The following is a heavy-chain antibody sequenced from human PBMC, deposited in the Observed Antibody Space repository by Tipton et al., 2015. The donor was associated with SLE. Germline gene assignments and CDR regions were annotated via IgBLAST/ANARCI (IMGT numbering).Heavy chain of an antibody. Sequence: TLSLTCTVSGGSISTYYWSWIRQPPGKGLEWIGYISYSGSTHYSPSLKSRVTISPDTSKNQFSLRLSSVTAADTAVYYCASLPQGYCSTINCSPRMDVWGKGTTVTVSS. CDR3: ASLPQGYCSTINCSPRMDV. D-gene: IGHD2-2*01. V-gene: IGHV4-59*07. J-gene: IGHJ6*04. CDR2: ISYSGST. CDR1: GGSISTYY.